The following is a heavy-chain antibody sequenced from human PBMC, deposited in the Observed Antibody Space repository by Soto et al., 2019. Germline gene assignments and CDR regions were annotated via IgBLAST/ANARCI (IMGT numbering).Heavy chain of an antibody. D-gene: IGHD2-2*01. J-gene: IGHJ4*02. Sequence: QVQLVESGGGVVQPGRSLRLSCAASGFTFSSYGMHWVRQAPGKGLEWVAVIWSGGSNEIYADSVKGRFTISRDNSKNMLYLQMNSLRAEDTAVYYCARGPGTSYFDYWGQGSLVTVSS. CDR2: IWSGGSNE. V-gene: IGHV3-33*01. CDR1: GFTFSSYG. CDR3: ARGPGTSYFDY.